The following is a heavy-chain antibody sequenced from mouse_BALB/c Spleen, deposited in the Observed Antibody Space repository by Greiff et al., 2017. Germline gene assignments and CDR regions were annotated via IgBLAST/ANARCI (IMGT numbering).Heavy chain of an antibody. D-gene: IGHD2-4*01. V-gene: IGHV5-9-3*01. J-gene: IGHJ4*01. CDR2: ISSGGSYT. CDR1: GFTFSSYA. Sequence: EVHLVESGGGLVKPGGSLKLSCAASGFTFSSYAMSWVRQTPEKRLEWVATISSGGSYTYYPDSVKGRFTISRDNAKNTLYLQMSSLRSEDTAMYYCARSTMITTDYAMDYWGQGTSVTVSS. CDR3: ARSTMITTDYAMDY.